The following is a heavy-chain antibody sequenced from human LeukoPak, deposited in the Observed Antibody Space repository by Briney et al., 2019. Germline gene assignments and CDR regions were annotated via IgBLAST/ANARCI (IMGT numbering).Heavy chain of an antibody. CDR3: TRRNIAGEYEKPYSYSGMDV. J-gene: IGHJ6*04. CDR2: INHSGST. V-gene: IGHV4-34*01. D-gene: IGHD3-10*01. Sequence: SETLSLTCAVYGGSFSGYYWSWIRQPPGKGLEWIGEINHSGSTNYNPSLKSRVTISVDTSKNQFSLKLSSVTAADTAVYYCTRRNIAGEYEKPYSYSGMDVGGKGTRVPVS. CDR1: GGSFSGYY.